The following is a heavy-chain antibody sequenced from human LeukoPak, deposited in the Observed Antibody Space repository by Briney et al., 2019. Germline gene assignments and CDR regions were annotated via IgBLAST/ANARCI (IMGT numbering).Heavy chain of an antibody. V-gene: IGHV4-34*01. J-gene: IGHJ6*03. D-gene: IGHD1-1*01. CDR2: INDSGRT. CDR1: GGPFSGYD. Sequence: SETLSLPCAVFGGPFSGYDWSWVRQTPGKGLEWIGEINDSGRTNYNPSLKSRVTIRLGTSDNQFSLQLTSVTAADTAVYYCARGLYWTSAGMGICFMDVWGTGTTVAVSS. CDR3: ARGLYWTSAGMGICFMDV.